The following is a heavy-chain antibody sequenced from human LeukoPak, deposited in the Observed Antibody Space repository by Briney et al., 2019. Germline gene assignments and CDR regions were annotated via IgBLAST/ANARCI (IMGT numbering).Heavy chain of an antibody. V-gene: IGHV3-33*01. D-gene: IGHD3-16*01. CDR2: IWYDGSKK. Sequence: GGSLRLSCAASGFSFDTHGMHRVRQAPGKGLEWVAVIWYDGSKKYYADSVKGRFTISRDNSKKSLFLQMNSLRTEDTALYYCARDVFADSSGGSFDFWGQGTLVTVSS. CDR3: ARDVFADSSGGSFDF. CDR1: GFSFDTHG. J-gene: IGHJ4*02.